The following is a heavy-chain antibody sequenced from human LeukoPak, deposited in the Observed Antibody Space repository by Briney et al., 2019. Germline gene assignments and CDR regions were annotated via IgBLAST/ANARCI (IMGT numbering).Heavy chain of an antibody. V-gene: IGHV4-34*01. Sequence: SETLSLTCAVYGGSFSGYYWSWIRRPPGKGLEWIGEINQSGSTNYNPSLKSRVTISVDTSKNQLSLKLSSVTAAATAVYYCARGFPGTIPPRGNYYMDVWGKGTTVTVSS. CDR2: INQSGST. D-gene: IGHD1-1*01. CDR3: ARGFPGTIPPRGNYYMDV. CDR1: GGSFSGYY. J-gene: IGHJ6*03.